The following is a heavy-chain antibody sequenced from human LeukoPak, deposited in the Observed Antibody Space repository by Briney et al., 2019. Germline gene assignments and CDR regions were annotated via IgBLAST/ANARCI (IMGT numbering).Heavy chain of an antibody. Sequence: PSETLSLTCTVSGTSITSSCWSWIRQPPGKGLEHIGYIYYTGVTNYSPSLKSRVTMSLDTSKNQFSLRLTSVTAADTAIYYCARTARLPNSWGQGTLVTVSS. D-gene: IGHD6-25*01. CDR2: IYYTGVT. V-gene: IGHV4-59*01. CDR3: ARTARLPNS. J-gene: IGHJ4*02. CDR1: GTSITSSC.